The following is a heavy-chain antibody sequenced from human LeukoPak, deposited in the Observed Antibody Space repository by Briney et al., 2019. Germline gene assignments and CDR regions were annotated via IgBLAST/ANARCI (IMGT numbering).Heavy chain of an antibody. D-gene: IGHD3-22*01. V-gene: IGHV4-59*01. J-gene: IGHJ4*02. CDR3: ARVAYYDSLARGFDY. Sequence: SETLSLTCTVSGGSISSYYWSWIRQPPGKGLEWIGYIFYTGSTNYNPSLKSRVTISVLTSKNRFSLKLSSVTAADTAVYYCARVAYYDSLARGFDYWGQGTLVTVSS. CDR1: GGSISSYY. CDR2: IFYTGST.